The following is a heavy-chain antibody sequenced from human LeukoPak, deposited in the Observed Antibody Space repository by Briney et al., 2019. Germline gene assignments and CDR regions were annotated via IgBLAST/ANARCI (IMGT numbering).Heavy chain of an antibody. CDR3: AKSLRSSFFDY. CDR1: GFTFDDYA. Sequence: PGRSLRLSCAASGFTFDDYAMHWVRQAPGKGLELVSGISWNGDSIDYADSVKGRFTISRDNAKNSLYLQMSSLRAEDTALYYCAKSLRSSFFDYWGQGTLVTVSS. J-gene: IGHJ4*02. D-gene: IGHD3-10*01. CDR2: ISWNGDSI. V-gene: IGHV3-9*01.